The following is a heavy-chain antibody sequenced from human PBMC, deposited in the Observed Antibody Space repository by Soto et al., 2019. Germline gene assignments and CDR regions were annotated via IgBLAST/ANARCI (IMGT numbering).Heavy chain of an antibody. V-gene: IGHV4-59*01. CDR2: IYYSRRT. CDR1: GDSISSYY. CDR3: ARGHLGITTTGTWYDFDY. Sequence: WETLSLTCTVSGDSISSYYWTWIRQPPGKGLEYIGYIYYSRRTYYNPSLKSRVTISVDTSKNQFSLKLSSVTAADTAVYYCARGHLGITTTGTWYDFDYWGQGALVTVSS. J-gene: IGHJ4*02. D-gene: IGHD2-15*01.